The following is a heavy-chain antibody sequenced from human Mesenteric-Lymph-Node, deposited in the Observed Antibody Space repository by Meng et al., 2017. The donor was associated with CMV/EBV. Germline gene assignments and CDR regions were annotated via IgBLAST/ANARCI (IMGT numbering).Heavy chain of an antibody. CDR1: GFTFSSYA. D-gene: IGHD5-18*01. V-gene: IGHV3-23*03. Sequence: GESLKISCAASGFTFSSYAMSWVRQAPGKGLEWVSVIYSGGSTYYADSVKGRFTISRDNSKNTLYLQMSSLRAEDTAVYYCAKDEYSYGLYYFDFWGQGTLVTVSS. J-gene: IGHJ4*02. CDR3: AKDEYSYGLYYFDF. CDR2: IYSGGST.